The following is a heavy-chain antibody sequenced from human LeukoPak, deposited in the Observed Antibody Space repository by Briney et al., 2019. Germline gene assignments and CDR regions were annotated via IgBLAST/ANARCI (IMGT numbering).Heavy chain of an antibody. J-gene: IGHJ4*02. D-gene: IGHD2-15*01. Sequence: GGSLRLSCAASGFTFSSYAMSWVRQAPGKGLEWVSSMSGSGGSTYYADSMKGRFTISRDNSKNTLYLQMSSLRAEDTAVYYCALGRHIFDYWGQGTLVTVSS. CDR3: ALGRHIFDY. CDR1: GFTFSSYA. V-gene: IGHV3-23*01. CDR2: MSGSGGST.